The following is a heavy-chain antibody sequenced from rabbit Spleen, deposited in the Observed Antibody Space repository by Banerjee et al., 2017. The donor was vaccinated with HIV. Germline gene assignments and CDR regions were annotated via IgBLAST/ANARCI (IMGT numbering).Heavy chain of an antibody. CDR2: IYTGSSGFT. V-gene: IGHV1S45*01. D-gene: IGHD6-1*01. Sequence: QEQLQESGGGLVQPGGSLALTCTASGFSFSNNYYMCWVRQAPGKGLEWIACIYTGSSGFTYFASWASGRFPISRTSSTTVTLQMTSLTAADTATYFCARDVGYMGDGYDTFNLWGQGTLVTVS. CDR1: GFSFSNNYY. J-gene: IGHJ4*01. CDR3: ARDVGYMGDGYDTFNL.